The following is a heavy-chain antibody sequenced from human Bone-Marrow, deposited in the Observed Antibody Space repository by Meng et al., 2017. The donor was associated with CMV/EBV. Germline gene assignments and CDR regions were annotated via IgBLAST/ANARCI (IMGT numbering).Heavy chain of an antibody. CDR1: GGTFISYA. CDR3: ARLGYCNSTSCATPSGMDV. V-gene: IGHV1-69*05. D-gene: IGHD2-2*01. Sequence: SVKVSCKASGGTFISYAISWVRQAPGQGLEWMGGIIPIFGTANYAQKFQGRVTITTDESTSTAYMELSSLRSEDTAVYYCARLGYCNSTSCATPSGMDVWGQGTTVTVSS. CDR2: IIPIFGTA. J-gene: IGHJ6*02.